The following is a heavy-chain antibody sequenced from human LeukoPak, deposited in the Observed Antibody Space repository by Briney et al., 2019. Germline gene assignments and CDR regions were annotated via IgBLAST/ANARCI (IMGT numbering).Heavy chain of an antibody. CDR1: GSTFSSYG. CDR3: ARDPSVYDILTGYPMYYFDY. V-gene: IGHV3-33*01. D-gene: IGHD3-9*01. Sequence: PGGSLRLSCAASGSTFSSYGMHWVRQAPGKGLEWVAVIWYDGSNKYYADSVKGRFTISRDNSKNTLYLQMNSLRAEDTAVYYCARDPSVYDILTGYPMYYFDYWGQGTLVTVSS. J-gene: IGHJ4*02. CDR2: IWYDGSNK.